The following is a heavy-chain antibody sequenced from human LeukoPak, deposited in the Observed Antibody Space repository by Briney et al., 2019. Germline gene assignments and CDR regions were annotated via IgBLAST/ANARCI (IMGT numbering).Heavy chain of an antibody. V-gene: IGHV4-34*01. CDR2: INHSGST. CDR3: ARELTSSSGGFDY. Sequence: PSETLSLTCAVYGGSFSGYYWSWIRQPPGKGLEWIGEINHSGSTNYNPSLKSRVTISVDTSKNQFSLKLSSVTAADTAVYYGARELTSSSGGFDYWGQGTLVTVSS. J-gene: IGHJ4*02. D-gene: IGHD6-13*01. CDR1: GGSFSGYY.